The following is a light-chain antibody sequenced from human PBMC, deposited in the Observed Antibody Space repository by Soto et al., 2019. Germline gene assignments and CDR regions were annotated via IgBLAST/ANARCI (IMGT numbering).Light chain of an antibody. Sequence: QSALTQPPSASGSPGQSVSISCTGNSSDIGSNNYVSWYQQHPGKAPKLMIYEVSKRPSGVPDRFSGSKSGNTASLTVSGLQAEDEADYYCRSYGGNWVFGGGTKLTVL. CDR1: SSDIGSNNY. CDR3: RSYGGNWV. V-gene: IGLV2-8*01. CDR2: EVS. J-gene: IGLJ3*02.